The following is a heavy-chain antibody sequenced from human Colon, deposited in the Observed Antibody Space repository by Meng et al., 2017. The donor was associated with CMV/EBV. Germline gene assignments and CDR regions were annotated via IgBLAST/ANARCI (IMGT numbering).Heavy chain of an antibody. Sequence: EVQLVESGGGLVPLGGSLRLSCVASGFTFSSKWMHWVRQGPGKGLVWVSRINTDGSTTYYADSVKGRFTISRDNAKNTLYLQMNSLRAEDTAVYYCASRDYWGQGTLVTVSS. CDR3: ASRDY. CDR1: GFTFSSKW. J-gene: IGHJ4*02. CDR2: INTDGSTT. V-gene: IGHV3-74*01.